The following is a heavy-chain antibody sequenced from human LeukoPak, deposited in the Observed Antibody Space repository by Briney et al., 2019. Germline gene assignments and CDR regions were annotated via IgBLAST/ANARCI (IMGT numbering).Heavy chain of an antibody. CDR1: GGTFSSYA. V-gene: IGHV1-69*13. D-gene: IGHD4-23*01. CDR2: IIPIFGTA. Sequence: SVKVSCKASGGTFSSYAISWVRQAPGQGLEWMGGIIPIFGTANYAQKFQGRVTITADESTSAAYMELSSLRSEDTAVYYCARDRRNGGNPNAFDIWGQGTMVTVSS. CDR3: ARDRRNGGNPNAFDI. J-gene: IGHJ3*02.